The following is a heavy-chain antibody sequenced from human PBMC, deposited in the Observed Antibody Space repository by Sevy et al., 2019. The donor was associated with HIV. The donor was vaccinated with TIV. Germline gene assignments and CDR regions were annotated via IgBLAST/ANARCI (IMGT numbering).Heavy chain of an antibody. D-gene: IGHD2-8*02. V-gene: IGHV1-18*01. CDR2: IAGYNDDT. J-gene: IGHJ4*02. CDR3: GRGRATNTGSYFFDH. Sequence: ASVKVSCKASGYRFTSYHITWVRQAPGQGLEWMGWIAGYNDDTNYAQNFQGRVSMATETSKSTAYMELRSLTSDDTAVYYCGRGRATNTGSYFFDHWAQGTLVTVSS. CDR1: GYRFTSYH.